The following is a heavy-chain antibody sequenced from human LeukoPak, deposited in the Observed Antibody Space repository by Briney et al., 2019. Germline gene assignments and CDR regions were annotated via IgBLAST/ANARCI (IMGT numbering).Heavy chain of an antibody. CDR3: ARDGYSNAMDV. CDR2: IKYDGSEK. J-gene: IGHJ6*02. V-gene: IGHV3-7*04. Sequence: LGGSPRLSCAASGFTFSRSWMSWVRQAPGKGLEWVANIKYDGSEKYYVDFVKGRFTISRDNAKNSLYLQMNSLRVEDTAVYYCARDGYSNAMDVWGQGTTVTVSS. CDR1: GFTFSRSW.